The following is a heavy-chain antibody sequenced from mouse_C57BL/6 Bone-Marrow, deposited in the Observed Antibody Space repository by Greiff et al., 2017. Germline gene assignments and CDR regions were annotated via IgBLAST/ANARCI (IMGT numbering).Heavy chain of an antibody. CDR3: ARSHPYYFDY. CDR2: IYPGSGNT. CDR1: GYTFTDYY. V-gene: IGHV1-76*01. J-gene: IGHJ2*01. Sequence: QVHVKQSGAELVRPGASVKLSCKASGYTFTDYYINWVKQRPGQGLEWIARIYPGSGNTYYNEKFKGKATLTAEKSSSTAYMQLSSLTSEDSAVYFCARSHPYYFDYWGQGTTRTVSS.